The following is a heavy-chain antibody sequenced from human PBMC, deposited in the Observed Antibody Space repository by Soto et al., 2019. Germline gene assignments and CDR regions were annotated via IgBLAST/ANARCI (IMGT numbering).Heavy chain of an antibody. V-gene: IGHV3-21*01. CDR3: ARAPWGGDSYGMDV. CDR2: ISSSSSYI. D-gene: IGHD2-21*02. CDR1: GFAFSSYS. Sequence: GGSLRLSCAASGFAFSSYSMNWVRQAPGKGLEWVSSISSSSSYIYYADSVKGRFTISRDNAKNSLYLQMNSLRAEDTAVYYCARAPWGGDSYGMDVWGQGTTVTVSS. J-gene: IGHJ6*02.